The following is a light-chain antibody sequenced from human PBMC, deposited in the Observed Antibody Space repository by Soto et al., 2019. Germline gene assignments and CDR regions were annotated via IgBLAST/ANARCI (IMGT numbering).Light chain of an antibody. V-gene: IGKV3-20*01. CDR2: GAS. J-gene: IGKJ3*01. Sequence: EIVLTQSPGTLSLSPGERAILSCRASQSVSSSYLAWYQQKSGQAPRLLIYGASSRATGIPDRFSGSGSGTDFTLTISRLEPEDFAVYYCQQYGSSPRTFGPGTKVDI. CDR3: QQYGSSPRT. CDR1: QSVSSSY.